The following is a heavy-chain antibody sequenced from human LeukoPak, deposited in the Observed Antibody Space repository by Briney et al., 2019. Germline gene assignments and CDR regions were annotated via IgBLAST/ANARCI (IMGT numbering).Heavy chain of an antibody. CDR1: GGSFSGYY. CDR3: ARVKGELSSVDY. V-gene: IGHV4-34*01. Sequence: SETLSLTCAVYGGSFSGYYWSWIRQPPGKGLEWIGEINHSGSTNYNPSLKSRVTISVDTSKNQFSLKLSSVTAADTAVYYCARVKGELSSVDYWGQGTLVTVSS. J-gene: IGHJ4*02. D-gene: IGHD3-16*02. CDR2: INHSGST.